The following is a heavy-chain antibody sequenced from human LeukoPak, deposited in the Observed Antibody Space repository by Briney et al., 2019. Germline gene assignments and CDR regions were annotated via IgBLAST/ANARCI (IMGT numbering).Heavy chain of an antibody. J-gene: IGHJ3*02. CDR2: IYYSGST. CDR1: GGSISSGDYY. CDR3: ARRDNNYYGSGSPSWSI. Sequence: SQTLSLTCTVSGGSISSGDYYWSWIRQPPGKGLEWIGYIYYSGSTYYNPSLKSRVTISVDTSKNQFSLKLSSVTAADTAVYYCARRDNNYYGSGSPSWSIWGQGTMVTVSS. V-gene: IGHV4-30-4*01. D-gene: IGHD3-10*01.